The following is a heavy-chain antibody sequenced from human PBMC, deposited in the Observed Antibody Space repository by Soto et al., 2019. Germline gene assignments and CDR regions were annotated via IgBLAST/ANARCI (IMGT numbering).Heavy chain of an antibody. J-gene: IGHJ5*02. D-gene: IGHD2-2*01. CDR3: ARDAPLYCSSTSCSRRLDP. CDR1: GFTFSDYY. Sequence: QVQLVESGGGLVKPGGSLRLSCAASGFTFSDYYMSWIRQAPGKGLEWVSYISSSGSTTYYADSVKGRFTISRDNAKNSLYLQRNSLRAEDTAVYYCARDAPLYCSSTSCSRRLDPWGQGTLVTVSS. CDR2: ISSSGSTT. V-gene: IGHV3-11*01.